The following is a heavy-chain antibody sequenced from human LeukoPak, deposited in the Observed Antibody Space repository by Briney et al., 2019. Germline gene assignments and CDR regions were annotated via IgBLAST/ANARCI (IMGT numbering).Heavy chain of an antibody. V-gene: IGHV3-74*01. CDR3: ARGIYGDPVAFDY. Sequence: HSGGSLRLSCAASGFTFSSYWMHWVRQAPGRGLVWVPRIHSDESRTNYADSVTGRFTISRDNAKNTVYLQMNSLRNEDTAVYYCARGIYGDPVAFDYWGQGTLVTVSS. CDR2: IHSDESRT. CDR1: GFTFSSYW. D-gene: IGHD4/OR15-4a*01. J-gene: IGHJ4*02.